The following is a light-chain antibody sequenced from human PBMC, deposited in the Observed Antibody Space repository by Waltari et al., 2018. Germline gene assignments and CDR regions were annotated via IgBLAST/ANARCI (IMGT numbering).Light chain of an antibody. CDR2: VAS. V-gene: IGKV3-20*01. CDR1: RSVSQY. Sequence: ELELPQPPAPLSLPPGERAPFSGRASRSVSQYFAWYQQRPGQAPRLLTYVASTRATGVPDRFSGSGFGTDFSLTISRLEPEDFAVYYCQNHERLPAKFGQGTKVEIK. J-gene: IGKJ1*01. CDR3: QNHERLPAK.